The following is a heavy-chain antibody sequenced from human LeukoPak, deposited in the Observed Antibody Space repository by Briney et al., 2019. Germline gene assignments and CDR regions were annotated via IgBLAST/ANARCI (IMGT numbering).Heavy chain of an antibody. CDR1: GFTFSSYS. J-gene: IGHJ4*02. CDR3: ASHIVVVPAAPDRNLTFDY. Sequence: SGGSLRLSCAASGFTFSSYSMNWVRQAPGKGLEWVSYISSSSSTIYYADSVKGRFTISRDNAKNSLFLQMNSLRAEDTAVYYCASHIVVVPAAPDRNLTFDYWGQGTLVTVSS. V-gene: IGHV3-48*01. CDR2: ISSSSSTI. D-gene: IGHD2-2*01.